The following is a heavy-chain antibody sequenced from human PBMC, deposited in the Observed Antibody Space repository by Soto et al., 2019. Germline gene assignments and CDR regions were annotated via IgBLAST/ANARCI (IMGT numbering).Heavy chain of an antibody. D-gene: IGHD1-26*01. Sequence: QLHLRESGPGLVKPSETLSLTCTVSGGSITSSSYYWGWIRQPPGKGLEWIGSIYYSGSTYYNPSLKSRVTISVDTSKSQFSLKLRSVTAADTAVYYCASQEVGGSYVYTFDPWGQGTLVTVSS. V-gene: IGHV4-39*01. CDR2: IYYSGST. CDR3: ASQEVGGSYVYTFDP. CDR1: GGSITSSSYY. J-gene: IGHJ5*02.